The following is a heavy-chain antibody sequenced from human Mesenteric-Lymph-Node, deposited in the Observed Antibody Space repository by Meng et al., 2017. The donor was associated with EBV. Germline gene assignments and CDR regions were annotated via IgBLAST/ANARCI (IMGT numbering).Heavy chain of an antibody. D-gene: IGHD3-10*01. CDR2: ISSTSTYM. Sequence: EVQLVESGGXLVKPGGSLRLSCAASGFIFSTYSMNWVRQVPGKGLEWVSFISSTSTYMYYADSLRGRFTISRDNAKNSLYLQMNSLRAEDTAVYYCARVTAMIRGVNDVWGQGTLVTVSS. V-gene: IGHV3-21*02. J-gene: IGHJ4*02. CDR1: GFIFSTYS. CDR3: ARVTAMIRGVNDV.